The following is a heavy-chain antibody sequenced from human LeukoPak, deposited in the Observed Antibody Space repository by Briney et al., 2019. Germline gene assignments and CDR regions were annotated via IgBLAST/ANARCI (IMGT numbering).Heavy chain of an antibody. J-gene: IGHJ4*02. V-gene: IGHV4-59*12. CDR2: IYYSGST. Sequence: LVKPSETLSLTCTVSGGSISSYYWSWIRQPPGKGLEWIGYIYYSGSTNYNPSLKSRVTISVDTSKNQFSLKLSSVTAADTAVYYCARGLYSSSWYGYWGQGTLVTVSS. CDR1: GGSISSYY. CDR3: ARGLYSSSWYGY. D-gene: IGHD6-13*01.